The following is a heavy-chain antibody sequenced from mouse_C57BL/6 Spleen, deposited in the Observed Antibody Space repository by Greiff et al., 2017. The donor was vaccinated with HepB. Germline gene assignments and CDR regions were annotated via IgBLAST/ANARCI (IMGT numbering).Heavy chain of an antibody. J-gene: IGHJ2*01. V-gene: IGHV1-55*01. Sequence: QVQLQQPGAELVKPGASVKMSCKASGYTFTSYWITWVKQRPGQGLEWIGDIYPGSGSTNYNEKFKSKATLTVDTSSSTAYMQLSSLTSEDSAVYYCARGAAITTVSFFDYWGQGTTLTLSS. CDR1: GYTFTSYW. CDR2: IYPGSGST. D-gene: IGHD1-1*01. CDR3: ARGAAITTVSFFDY.